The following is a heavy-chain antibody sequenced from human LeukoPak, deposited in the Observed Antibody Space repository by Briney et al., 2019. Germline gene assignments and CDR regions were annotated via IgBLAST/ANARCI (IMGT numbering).Heavy chain of an antibody. CDR2: ISYDGSTK. CDR1: GFTFSSYA. Sequence: GGSLRLSCAASGFTFSSYAMHWVRQAPGKGLEWVAVISYDGSTKYYADSVKGRFTISRDNSKNTLYLQMNSLRAEDTAVYYCAKDSTGYCSGGSCYSVWGPRYYYYYGMDVWGQGTTVTVSS. V-gene: IGHV3-30-3*01. J-gene: IGHJ6*02. CDR3: AKDSTGYCSGGSCYSVWGPRYYYYYGMDV. D-gene: IGHD2-15*01.